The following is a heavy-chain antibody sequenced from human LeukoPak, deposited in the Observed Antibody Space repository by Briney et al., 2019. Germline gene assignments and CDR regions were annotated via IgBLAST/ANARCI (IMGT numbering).Heavy chain of an antibody. CDR3: TKQYCGYSYAYFDY. V-gene: IGHV3-49*04. J-gene: IGHJ4*02. CDR2: IRSKAYAGTT. CDR1: GFTFGDYA. Sequence: PGRSLRLSCTASGFTFGDYAMSWVRQAPGKGLEWVGFIRSKAYAGTTGYAASVEGRFTISRDDSKSIAYLQVNSLKTEDTAVYYCTKQYCGYSYAYFDYWGQGTLVTVSS. D-gene: IGHD5-18*01.